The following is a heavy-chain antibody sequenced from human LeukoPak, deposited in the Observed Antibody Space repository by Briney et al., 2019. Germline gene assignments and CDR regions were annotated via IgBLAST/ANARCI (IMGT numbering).Heavy chain of an antibody. D-gene: IGHD5-12*01. Sequence: SETLSLTCAVYGGSFSGYYWSWIRQPPGKGLEWIGEINHSGSTNYNPSLKSRVTISVDTSKNQFSLKLSSVTAADTAVYYCARGVRASPGYCYGMDVWGQGTTVTVSS. CDR1: GGSFSGYY. CDR2: INHSGST. J-gene: IGHJ6*02. CDR3: ARGVRASPGYCYGMDV. V-gene: IGHV4-34*01.